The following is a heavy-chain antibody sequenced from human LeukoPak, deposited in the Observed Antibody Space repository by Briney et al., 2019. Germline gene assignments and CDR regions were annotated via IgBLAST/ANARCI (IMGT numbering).Heavy chain of an antibody. CDR2: IYYNGNT. J-gene: IGHJ5*02. CDR1: GGSLSGYY. V-gene: IGHV4-59*01. D-gene: IGHD1-14*01. CDR3: AKQIYHYWFDP. Sequence: SETLSLTCTVSGGSLSGYYWTWIRQPPARGLEGIGYIYYNGNTNYNPSLKSRITISVDTSKNKFSLKLRSVTAADTAVYYGAKQIYHYWFDPWGKGTLVTVSS.